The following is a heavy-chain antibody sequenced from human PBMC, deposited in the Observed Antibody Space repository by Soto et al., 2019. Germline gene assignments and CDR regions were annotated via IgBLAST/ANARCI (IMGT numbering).Heavy chain of an antibody. D-gene: IGHD3-9*01. CDR1: GYSFTSYW. J-gene: IGHJ5*02. Sequence: PGESLKISCKGSGYSFTSYWISWVRQMPGKGLEWMGRIDPSDSYTNYSPSFQGHVTISADNSISTAYLQWSSLKASDTAMYYCGRYPRKYYILTGYYWLYIWFDPWGHGTLVTVSS. CDR3: GRYPRKYYILTGYYWLYIWFDP. V-gene: IGHV5-10-1*01. CDR2: IDPSDSYT.